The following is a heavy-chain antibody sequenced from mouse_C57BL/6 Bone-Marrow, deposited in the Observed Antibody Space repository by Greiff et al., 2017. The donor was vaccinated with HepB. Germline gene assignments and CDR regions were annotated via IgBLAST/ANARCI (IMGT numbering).Heavy chain of an antibody. CDR3: ASPLNWDGVDY. V-gene: IGHV1-55*01. Sequence: QVQLQQPGAELVKPGASVKMSCKASGYTFTSYWITWVKQRPGQGLEWIGDIYPGSGSTNYNEKFKSKATLTVDTSSSTAYMQRSSLTSEDSAVYYCASPLNWDGVDYWGQGTTLTVSS. CDR2: IYPGSGST. J-gene: IGHJ2*01. D-gene: IGHD4-1*01. CDR1: GYTFTSYW.